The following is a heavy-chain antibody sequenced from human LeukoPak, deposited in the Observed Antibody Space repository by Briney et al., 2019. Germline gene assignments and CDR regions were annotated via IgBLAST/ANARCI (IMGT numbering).Heavy chain of an antibody. Sequence: ASVKVSCKASGYTFTGYYMHWVRQAPGQGLEWMGIINPSGGSTSYAQNFQGRVSMTTDTSTSTAYMEVRSLRSDDTAVFYCARVDILTGYYFFDSWGQGTLVTVSS. D-gene: IGHD3-9*01. V-gene: IGHV1-46*01. CDR2: INPSGGST. J-gene: IGHJ4*02. CDR1: GYTFTGYY. CDR3: ARVDILTGYYFFDS.